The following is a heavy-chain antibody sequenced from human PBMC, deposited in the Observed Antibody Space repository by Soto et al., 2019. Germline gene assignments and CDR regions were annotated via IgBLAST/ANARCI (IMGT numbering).Heavy chain of an antibody. CDR3: ARLTYYSDSSGYYPENVDY. CDR1: GGSISSSSYY. CDR2: IYYSGST. V-gene: IGHV4-39*01. D-gene: IGHD3-22*01. J-gene: IGHJ4*02. Sequence: SETLSLTCTVSGGSISSSSYYWGWIRQPPGKGLEWIGSIYYSGSTYYNPSLKSRVTISVDTSKNQFSLKLSSVTAADTAVYYCARLTYYSDSSGYYPENVDYWGQGTLVTVSS.